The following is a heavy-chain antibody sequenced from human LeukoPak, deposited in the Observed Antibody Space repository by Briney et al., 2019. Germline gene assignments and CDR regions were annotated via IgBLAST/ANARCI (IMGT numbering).Heavy chain of an antibody. J-gene: IGHJ4*02. Sequence: SGPTLVNPTQTLTLTCTFSGFSLSTSGMCVSWIRQPPGKALEWLARIDWDDDKYYRRSLKTRLTISKDTSKNLVVLTMSNMHPVDTATYYCVRTTGYSSGWRFDYWGQGTLVTVSS. D-gene: IGHD6-19*01. CDR3: VRTTGYSSGWRFDY. CDR2: IDWDDDK. V-gene: IGHV2-70*11. CDR1: GFSLSTSGMC.